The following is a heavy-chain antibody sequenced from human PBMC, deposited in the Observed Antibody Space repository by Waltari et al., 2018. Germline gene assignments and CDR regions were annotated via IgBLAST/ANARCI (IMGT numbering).Heavy chain of an antibody. CDR3: ARDSTSGSHWFDP. J-gene: IGHJ5*02. CDR2: ISSSSSYI. V-gene: IGHV3-21*01. CDR1: GFTFSSYS. Sequence: EVQLVESGGGLVKPGGSLRLSCAASGFTFSSYSMNWVRQAPGKGLEWVSSISSSSSYIYYADSVKGRFTISRDNAKNSLYLQMNSLRAEDTAVYYCARDSTSGSHWFDPWGQGTLVTVSS. D-gene: IGHD6-19*01.